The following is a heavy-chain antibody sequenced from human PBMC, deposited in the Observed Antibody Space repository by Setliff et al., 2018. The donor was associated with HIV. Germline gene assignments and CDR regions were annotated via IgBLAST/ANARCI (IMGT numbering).Heavy chain of an antibody. D-gene: IGHD5-12*01. CDR3: ATADYMYGRNIFDY. Sequence: PSETLSLTCSVPGYAIDNGYTWGWIRQSPGKGLEWIGNVYHTGRAFYIPSLQSRVTISVDTSKNQFSLKLTSVTAADTAVYYCATADYMYGRNIFDYWDQGTLVTVSS. V-gene: IGHV4-38-2*01. CDR2: VYHTGRA. CDR1: GYAIDNGYT. J-gene: IGHJ4*02.